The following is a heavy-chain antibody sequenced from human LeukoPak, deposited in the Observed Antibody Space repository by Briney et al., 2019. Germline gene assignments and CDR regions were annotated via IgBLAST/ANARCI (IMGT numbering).Heavy chain of an antibody. V-gene: IGHV3-64D*06. Sequence: GGSLRLSCSASGFIFSNYAMHWVRQAPGEGLEYVSAISSNGGSTYYADSVKGRFTISRDNSKNTLYLQMSSLRAEDTAVYYCVKGKGIAVTSLDYWGQGTLVTVSS. D-gene: IGHD6-19*01. CDR1: GFIFSNYA. J-gene: IGHJ4*02. CDR3: VKGKGIAVTSLDY. CDR2: ISSNGGST.